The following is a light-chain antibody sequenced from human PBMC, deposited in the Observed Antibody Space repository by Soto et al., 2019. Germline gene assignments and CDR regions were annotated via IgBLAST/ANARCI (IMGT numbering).Light chain of an antibody. CDR2: EVR. CDR3: SAYTARGTLV. Sequence: QSALTQPASVSGSAGQSITISCSGTMRDVGAYNLVSWYQQHPGTAPKLIIYEVRNRPSGISSRFSGSRSGNTASLTISGLQPEDVGDYYCSAYTARGTLVFGGGTKVTVL. V-gene: IGLV2-14*01. CDR1: MRDVGAYNL. J-gene: IGLJ3*02.